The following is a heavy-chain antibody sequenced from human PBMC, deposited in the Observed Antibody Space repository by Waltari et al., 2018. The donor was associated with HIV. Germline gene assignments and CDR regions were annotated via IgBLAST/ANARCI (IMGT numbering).Heavy chain of an antibody. V-gene: IGHV3-33*01. Sequence: HVQLVESGGGVVQPGKSLRLQCVASGSSFSAYGMDCVRPVRGKGLEWVALIWYDVGNHKSVDSVRGRVTISRDNSKNALSIKMNNLREEDTGVYYCGRKKEGGYTSGAVHYGVDVWGQGTTVTVSS. D-gene: IGHD5-18*01. CDR3: GRKKEGGYTSGAVHYGVDV. CDR2: IWYDVGNH. J-gene: IGHJ6*02. CDR1: GSSFSAYG.